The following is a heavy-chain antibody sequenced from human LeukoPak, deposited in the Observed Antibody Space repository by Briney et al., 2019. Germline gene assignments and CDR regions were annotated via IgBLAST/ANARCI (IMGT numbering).Heavy chain of an antibody. D-gene: IGHD6-19*01. J-gene: IGHJ4*02. Sequence: GRSLRLSCAASGFTFSSYAMSWVRQAPGKGLEWVSAISGSGGSTYYADSVKGRFTISRDNSKNTLYLQMNSLRAEDTTVYYCARGVRIAVAGYIDYWGQGTLVTVSS. CDR1: GFTFSSYA. CDR2: ISGSGGST. CDR3: ARGVRIAVAGYIDY. V-gene: IGHV3-23*01.